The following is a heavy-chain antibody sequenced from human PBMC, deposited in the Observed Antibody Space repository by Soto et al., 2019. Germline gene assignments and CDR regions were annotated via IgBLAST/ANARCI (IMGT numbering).Heavy chain of an antibody. J-gene: IGHJ5*02. CDR3: ASHDPGARFDP. D-gene: IGHD1-1*01. Sequence: QVQLVQSGAEVKKPGASVKVSCKAPRYIFTAYFMHWVRQAPGQGLEWMGWINPNNGATHYGLSFQGRVTMTRDTAMRTAYMVLSSLRSDDTAVYYCASHDPGARFDPWGQVTLVIVSS. CDR1: RYIFTAYF. V-gene: IGHV1-2*02. CDR2: INPNNGAT.